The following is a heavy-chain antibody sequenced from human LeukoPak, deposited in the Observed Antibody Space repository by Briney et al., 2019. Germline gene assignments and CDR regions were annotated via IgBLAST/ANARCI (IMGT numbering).Heavy chain of an antibody. Sequence: ASVKISCKASGYTFTTYGISWVRQAPREGPVWMGWISDYNGNTNCAQNHQGRVTMTTDTTTSTAYMERRSLRSDDTAVYYCARARTVAYYSYGMDVWGQGTTVTVSS. CDR2: ISDYNGNT. CDR3: ARARTVAYYSYGMDV. V-gene: IGHV1-18*01. CDR1: GYTFTTYG. J-gene: IGHJ6*02. D-gene: IGHD4-23*01.